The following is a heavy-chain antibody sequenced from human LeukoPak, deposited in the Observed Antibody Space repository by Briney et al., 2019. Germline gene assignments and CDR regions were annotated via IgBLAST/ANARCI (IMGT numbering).Heavy chain of an antibody. CDR2: ISSNGGST. CDR1: GFTFSSYA. CDR3: ARFYCSTTSCLFDY. Sequence: PGGSLRLSCAASGFTFSSYAMHWVRQAPGKGLEYVSAISSNGGSTYYGNSVKGRFTISRDNSKNTPYLQMGSLRAEDMAVYYCARFYCSTTSCLFDYWGQGTLVTVSS. V-gene: IGHV3-64*01. D-gene: IGHD2-2*01. J-gene: IGHJ4*02.